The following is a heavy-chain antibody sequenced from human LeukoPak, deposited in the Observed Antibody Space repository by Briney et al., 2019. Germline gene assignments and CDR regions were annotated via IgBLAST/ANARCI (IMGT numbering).Heavy chain of an antibody. Sequence: SVNVSCKASGFTFTSSAVQWVRQARGQCLEWIGWIVVGSGNTNYAQKFQERVTITRDMSTSTAYMELSSLRSEDTAVYYCAADPYGRFLEWLPYIPLDVWGQGTTVTVSS. CDR2: IVVGSGNT. V-gene: IGHV1-58*01. CDR1: GFTFTSSA. D-gene: IGHD3-3*01. CDR3: AADPYGRFLEWLPYIPLDV. J-gene: IGHJ6*02.